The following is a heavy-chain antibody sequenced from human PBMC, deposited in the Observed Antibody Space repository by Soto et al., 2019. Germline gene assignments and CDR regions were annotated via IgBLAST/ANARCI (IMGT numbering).Heavy chain of an antibody. CDR2: ISSSSSYI. D-gene: IGHD3-10*01. CDR3: ARAGGYGDYGDY. J-gene: IGHJ4*02. Sequence: GGSLRLCCAASGFTFSSHSINWVRKAPGKGLEWVSSISSSSSYIYYADSVKGRFTISRDNAKNSLYLQMSSLRSEDTAVYYCARAGGYGDYGDYWGQGTLVTVSS. CDR1: GFTFSSHS. V-gene: IGHV3-21*01.